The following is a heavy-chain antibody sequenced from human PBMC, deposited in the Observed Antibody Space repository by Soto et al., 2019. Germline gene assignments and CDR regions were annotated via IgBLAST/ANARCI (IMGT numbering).Heavy chain of an antibody. CDR3: ARAPARYSSSPSYYYYYYMDV. D-gene: IGHD6-6*01. V-gene: IGHV4-34*01. J-gene: IGHJ6*03. CDR2: INHSGST. CDR1: GGSFSGYY. Sequence: QVQLQQWGAGLLKPSETLSLTCAVYGGSFSGYYWSWIRQPPGKGLEWIGEINHSGSTNYNPSLTSRVTISVDTSKNQFSLKLSSVTAADTAVYYCARAPARYSSSPSYYYYYYMDVWGKGTTVTVSS.